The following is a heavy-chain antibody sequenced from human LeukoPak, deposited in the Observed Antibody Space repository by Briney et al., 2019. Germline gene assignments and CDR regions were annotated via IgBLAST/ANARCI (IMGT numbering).Heavy chain of an antibody. CDR3: AKARGICGGDCYSNRYGMDV. CDR2: ISGSGGGT. Sequence: GGSLRLSCAASGFTFNSYAMSWVRQAPEKGLEWVATISGSGGGTYYADSVKGRFTISRDDSKNTLYLQMNCLRAEDTAVYYCAKARGICGGDCYSNRYGMDVWGQGTTVTVSS. D-gene: IGHD2-21*02. J-gene: IGHJ6*02. V-gene: IGHV3-23*01. CDR1: GFTFNSYA.